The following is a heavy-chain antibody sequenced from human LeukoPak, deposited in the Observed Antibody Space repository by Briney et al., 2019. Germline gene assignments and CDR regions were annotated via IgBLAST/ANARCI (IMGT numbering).Heavy chain of an antibody. J-gene: IGHJ4*02. V-gene: IGHV3-30*18. D-gene: IGHD2-15*01. CDR1: GFIFSRYG. CDR3: AKAFVVVAASPPHDY. Sequence: GRSLRLSCAASGFIFSRYGMHWVRQAPGKGLELLALISNDGSNKYYADSVKGRFTITRDNSKNTLYLQMNSLKTEDTAVYYCAKAFVVVAASPPHDYWGQGTLVTVSS. CDR2: ISNDGSNK.